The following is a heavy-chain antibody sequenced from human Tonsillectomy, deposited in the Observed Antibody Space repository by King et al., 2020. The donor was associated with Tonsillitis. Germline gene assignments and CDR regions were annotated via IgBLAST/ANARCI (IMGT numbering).Heavy chain of an antibody. CDR3: ARTDYGDFDAFDI. Sequence: VQLVESGAEVKKPGASVKVSCKASGYTFTSYYMHWVRQAPGQGLERMGIINPSGGSTSYAQKFQGRVTITRDTSTSTVYMELSSLRSEDTAVYYCARTDYGDFDAFDIWGQGTMVTVSS. V-gene: IGHV1-46*01. J-gene: IGHJ3*02. CDR1: GYTFTSYY. D-gene: IGHD4-17*01. CDR2: INPSGGST.